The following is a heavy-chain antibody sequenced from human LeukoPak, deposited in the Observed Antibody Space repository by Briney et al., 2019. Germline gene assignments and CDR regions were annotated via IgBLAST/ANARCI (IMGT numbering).Heavy chain of an antibody. CDR1: GGSISSGDYY. V-gene: IGHV4-30-4*01. J-gene: IGHJ4*02. CDR3: ARGPSDDYVWGNYRYPYFDY. D-gene: IGHD3-16*02. CDR2: IYYSGST. Sequence: SETLSLTCTVSGGSISSGDYYWSWIRQPPGKGLEWIGYIYYSGSTYYNPSLKSRVTISVDTSKNQFSLKLSSVTAADTAVYYCARGPSDDYVWGNYRYPYFDYWGQGTLVTVSS.